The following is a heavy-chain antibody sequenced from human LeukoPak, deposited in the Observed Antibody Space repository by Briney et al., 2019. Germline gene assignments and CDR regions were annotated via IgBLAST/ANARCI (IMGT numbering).Heavy chain of an antibody. CDR1: GYTFIGYY. V-gene: IGHV1-2*02. CDR3: ARDIRGDCSSTSCLNWFDP. D-gene: IGHD2-2*01. Sequence: ASVKVSCKASGYTFIGYYMHWVRQAPGRGLEWMGWINPNSGGTNYAQKFKGRVTMTRDTSISTAYMELSSLRSDDTAVYYCARDIRGDCSSTSCLNWFDPWGQGTLVTVSS. CDR2: INPNSGGT. J-gene: IGHJ5*02.